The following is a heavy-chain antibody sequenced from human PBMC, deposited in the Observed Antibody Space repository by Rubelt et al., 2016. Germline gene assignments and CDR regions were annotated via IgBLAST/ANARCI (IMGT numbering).Heavy chain of an antibody. V-gene: IGHV3-48*01. CDR3: ARGRLRFTWGDYGGPLFDY. CDR2: ISSSSSTI. D-gene: IGHD4-17*01. J-gene: IGHJ4*02. Sequence: NWVRQAPGKGLEWVSYISSSSSTIYYADSVKGRFTISRDNAKNSLYLQMNSLRAEDTAVYYCARGRLRFTWGDYGGPLFDYWGQGTLVTVSS.